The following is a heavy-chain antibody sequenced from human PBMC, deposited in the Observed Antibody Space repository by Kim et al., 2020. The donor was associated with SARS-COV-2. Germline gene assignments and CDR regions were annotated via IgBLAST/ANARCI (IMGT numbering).Heavy chain of an antibody. V-gene: IGHV1-18*01. CDR2: ISAYNGNT. CDR1: GYTFTSYG. J-gene: IGHJ6*03. Sequence: ASVKVSCKASGYTFTSYGISWVRQAPGQGLEWMGWISAYNGNTNYAQKLQGRVTMTTDTSTSTAYMELRSLRSDDTAVYYCARENDYVWGSYRYTRAGYYYYMDVWGKGTTVTVSS. CDR3: ARENDYVWGSYRYTRAGYYYYMDV. D-gene: IGHD3-16*02.